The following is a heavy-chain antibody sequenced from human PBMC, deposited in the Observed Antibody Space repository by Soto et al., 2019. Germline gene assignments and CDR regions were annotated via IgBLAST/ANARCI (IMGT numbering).Heavy chain of an antibody. D-gene: IGHD5-18*01. Sequence: QVQVVQSGPEVKKPGVSVMVSCKASGYTFTSYGISWVRQAPGQGLEWMGWISGDNGQTTYGQKFRGRVTITTDTSTSTAYMELRSLRSDDTGVYYCARDGRKQLWVEALSAMDVWGQGTTVTVSS. CDR2: ISGDNGQT. J-gene: IGHJ6*02. CDR1: GYTFTSYG. V-gene: IGHV1-18*01. CDR3: ARDGRKQLWVEALSAMDV.